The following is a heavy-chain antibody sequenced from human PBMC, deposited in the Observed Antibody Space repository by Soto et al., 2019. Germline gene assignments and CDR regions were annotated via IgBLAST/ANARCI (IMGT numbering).Heavy chain of an antibody. J-gene: IGHJ3*01. CDR2: ISGDSNYI. CDR1: GFSFSGYN. V-gene: IGHV3-21*01. CDR3: ARVVYFDRSAYGL. Sequence: VGSLRLSCAASGFSFSGYNMNWVRQAPGKGLEWVSSISGDSNYIYYADSVQGRFTISRDNAKNSVYLQMNSLRAEDTAVYYCARVVYFDRSAYGLWGQGTMVTVSS. D-gene: IGHD3-22*01.